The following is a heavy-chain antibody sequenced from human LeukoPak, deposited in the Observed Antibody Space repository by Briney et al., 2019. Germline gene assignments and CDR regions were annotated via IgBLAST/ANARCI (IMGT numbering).Heavy chain of an antibody. CDR2: ISGSGGGT. CDR1: GFTFSSYD. D-gene: IGHD3-10*01. V-gene: IGHV3-23*01. Sequence: GSLRLSCAASGFTFSSYDMNWVRQAPGKGLEWVSAISGSGGGTHYADSVKGRFTISRDNSKNTLYLQMNSLRAEDTAIYYCAKSYGSGSYLTWFDPWGQGTLVTVSS. CDR3: AKSYGSGSYLTWFDP. J-gene: IGHJ5*02.